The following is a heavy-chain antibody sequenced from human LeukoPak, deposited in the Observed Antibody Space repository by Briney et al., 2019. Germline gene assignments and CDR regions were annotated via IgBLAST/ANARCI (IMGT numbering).Heavy chain of an antibody. CDR3: AKDLLGPYYYDSSGYQLTFDY. CDR2: ISGSGGST. CDR1: GSTFSSYA. J-gene: IGHJ4*02. V-gene: IGHV3-23*01. Sequence: GGSLRLSCAASGSTFSSYAMSWVRQAPGTGLEWVSAISGSGGSTYYADSVKGRFTISRDNSKNTLYLQMNSLRAEDTAVYYCAKDLLGPYYYDSSGYQLTFDYWGQGTLVTVSS. D-gene: IGHD3-22*01.